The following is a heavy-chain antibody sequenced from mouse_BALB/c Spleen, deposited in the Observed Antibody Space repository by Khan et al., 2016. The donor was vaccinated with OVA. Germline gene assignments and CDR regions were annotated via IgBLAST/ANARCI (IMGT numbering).Heavy chain of an antibody. CDR3: ARENYYGYAMDD. CDR1: GYSITSNYA. V-gene: IGHV3-2*02. CDR2: IRYSGST. D-gene: IGHD1-1*01. Sequence: EVQLQESGPGLVKPSQSLSLTCTVTGYSITSNYAWNWIRQFPGNKLEWMGYIRYSGSTNYNPSLKSRISITRDQSTNPIFLQLNSVTTEDTATYYCARENYYGYAMDDWGQGPSIPVTS. J-gene: IGHJ4*01.